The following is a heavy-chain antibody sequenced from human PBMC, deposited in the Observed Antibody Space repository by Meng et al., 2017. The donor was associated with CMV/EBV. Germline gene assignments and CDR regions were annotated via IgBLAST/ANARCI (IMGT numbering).Heavy chain of an antibody. Sequence: SGPTLVKPTQTLTLTCTFSGFSLSTSGMCVSWVRQPPGKALEWLALIDWDDDKYYSTSLKTRLTSSKDTSKNQVVLTMTNMDPVDTATYYCARIRKSGIAVAGTVYYYYYGMDVWGQGTTVTVSS. J-gene: IGHJ6*02. CDR2: IDWDDDK. CDR3: ARIRKSGIAVAGTVYYYYYGMDV. D-gene: IGHD6-19*01. V-gene: IGHV2-70*20. CDR1: GFSLSTSGMC.